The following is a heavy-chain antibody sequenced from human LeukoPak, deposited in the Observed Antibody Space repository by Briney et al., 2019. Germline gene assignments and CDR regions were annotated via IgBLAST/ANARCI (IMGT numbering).Heavy chain of an antibody. D-gene: IGHD6-13*01. CDR1: GFTFGDYA. Sequence: PGGSLRLSCTASGFTFGDYAMSWVRQAPGKGLEWVGFIRSKAYGGTTEYAASVKGRFTISRDDSKSIAYLQMNSLKTEDTAVYYCTRDRYSVRVHNYFDYWGQGALVTVSS. J-gene: IGHJ4*02. V-gene: IGHV3-49*04. CDR2: IRSKAYGGTT. CDR3: TRDRYSVRVHNYFDY.